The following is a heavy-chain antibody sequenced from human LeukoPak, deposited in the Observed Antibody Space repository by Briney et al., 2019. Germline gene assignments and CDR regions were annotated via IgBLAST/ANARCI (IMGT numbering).Heavy chain of an antibody. J-gene: IGHJ4*02. V-gene: IGHV1-18*01. CDR1: GYTXNKHG. CDR3: ARDPTNTSGRYAFFDY. D-gene: IGHD6-19*01. CDR2: ISCYNGDT. Sequence: ASVKVSCKASGYTXNKHGISWVRQAPGQGLEWMGWISCYNGDTHYAQKFQGRVTMTTDTSTTTAYMELRSLRSDDTALYYCARDPTNTSGRYAFFDYWGQGILVTVSS.